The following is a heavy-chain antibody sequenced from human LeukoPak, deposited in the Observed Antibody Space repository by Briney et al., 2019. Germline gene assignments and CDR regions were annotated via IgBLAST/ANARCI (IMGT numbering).Heavy chain of an antibody. CDR1: GFTFSSYG. CDR2: INSDESGT. J-gene: IGHJ4*02. V-gene: IGHV3-74*01. Sequence: GGSLRLSCAASGFTFSSYGMHWVRQAPGKGLVWVSHINSDESGTSYADSVKGRFTISRDIAKNTLYLQMNSLRAEDTAVYYCARGNFDYWGQGTLVTVSS. CDR3: ARGNFDY.